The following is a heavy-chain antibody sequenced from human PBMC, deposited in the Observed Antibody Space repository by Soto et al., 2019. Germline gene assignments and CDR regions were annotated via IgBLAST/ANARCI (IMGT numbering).Heavy chain of an antibody. V-gene: IGHV3-64*01. Sequence: EVQLAESGGGLAQPGGSLRLSCAASGFTLSGYAMDWVRQAPGKGLEYVSGISSNGVVTYYANSVQGRFTISRDNAKNTVYLQMGSLRPEDMAVYYCARRAGPDFYYMDVWGKGTTVTVSS. J-gene: IGHJ6*03. D-gene: IGHD6-13*01. CDR1: GFTLSGYA. CDR2: ISSNGVVT. CDR3: ARRAGPDFYYMDV.